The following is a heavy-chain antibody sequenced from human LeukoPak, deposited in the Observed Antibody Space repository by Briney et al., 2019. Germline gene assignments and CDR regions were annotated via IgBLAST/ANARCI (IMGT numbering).Heavy chain of an antibody. J-gene: IGHJ6*02. Sequence: GGSLRLSCVASGFTFSSYGMHWVRQAPGKGLEWVAVIWCDGTNKYYADSVKGRFTISRDNAKNTLYLQMNGLRAEDTAVYYCVRGVAIVGPGMDVWGQGTTVTVSS. CDR1: GFTFSSYG. D-gene: IGHD3-22*01. CDR3: VRGVAIVGPGMDV. CDR2: IWCDGTNK. V-gene: IGHV3-33*01.